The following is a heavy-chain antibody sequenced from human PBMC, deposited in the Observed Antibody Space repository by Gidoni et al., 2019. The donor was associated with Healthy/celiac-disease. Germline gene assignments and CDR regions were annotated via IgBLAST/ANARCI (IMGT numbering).Heavy chain of an antibody. D-gene: IGHD6-13*01. J-gene: IGHJ5*02. CDR2: IYPGDSDT. CDR3: ARSGADSSSWYLSWWFDP. Sequence: EFQLVQSGAEVKKPGESLKISCKGSGYSFTSYWIAWVRQMPGKGLEWMGIIYPGDSDTRYSPSFQGQVTISADKSISTAYLQWSSLKASDTAMYYCARSGADSSSWYLSWWFDPWGQGTLVTVSS. V-gene: IGHV5-51*01. CDR1: GYSFTSYW.